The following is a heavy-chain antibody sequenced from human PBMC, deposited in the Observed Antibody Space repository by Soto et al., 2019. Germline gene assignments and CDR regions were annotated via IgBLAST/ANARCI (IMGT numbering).Heavy chain of an antibody. V-gene: IGHV4-59*01. J-gene: IGHJ4*02. CDR3: ARVDNYDFWSGSPFTFDY. Sequence: SSETLSLTCTVSGGSISSYYWSWIRQPPGKGLEWIGYIYYSGSTNYNPSLKSRVTILVDTSKNQFSLKLSSVTAADTAVYYCARVDNYDFWSGSPFTFDYWGQGTLVTVSS. CDR2: IYYSGST. D-gene: IGHD3-3*01. CDR1: GGSISSYY.